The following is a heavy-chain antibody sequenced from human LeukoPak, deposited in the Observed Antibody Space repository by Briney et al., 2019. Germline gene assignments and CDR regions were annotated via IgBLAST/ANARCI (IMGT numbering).Heavy chain of an antibody. V-gene: IGHV3-49*03. J-gene: IGHJ6*02. Sequence: GGSLRLSCTASGFTFGDYAMSWFRQAPGKGLEWVGFIRSKAYGGTTEYAASVKGRFTISRDDSKSIAYLQMNSLKTEDTAVYYCTRDEYDDCSSTSCYNYYGMDVWGQGTTVTVSS. CDR2: IRSKAYGGTT. CDR3: TRDEYDDCSSTSCYNYYGMDV. D-gene: IGHD2-2*02. CDR1: GFTFGDYA.